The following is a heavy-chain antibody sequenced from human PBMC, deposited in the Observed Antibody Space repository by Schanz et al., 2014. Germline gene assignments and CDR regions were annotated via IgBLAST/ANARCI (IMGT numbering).Heavy chain of an antibody. D-gene: IGHD3-9*01. CDR2: ISYDGRNK. V-gene: IGHV3-30-3*01. Sequence: VQLLESGGGLVQPGGSLRLSCAASGFTFNSYAMTWVRQAPGKGLEWVAVISYDGRNKYYADSVKGRFTISRDNSKNTLYLQMNSLRAEDTAVYYCAKQIHYDILTVTRNGGQGTLVNVSS. CDR3: AKQIHYDILTVTRN. J-gene: IGHJ4*02. CDR1: GFTFNSYA.